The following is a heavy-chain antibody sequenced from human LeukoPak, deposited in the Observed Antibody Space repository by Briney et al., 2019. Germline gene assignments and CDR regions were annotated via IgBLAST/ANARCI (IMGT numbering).Heavy chain of an antibody. V-gene: IGHV1-18*01. J-gene: IGHJ3*02. Sequence: ASVKVSCKASGYTFTSYGISWVRQAPGQGLEWMGWISAYNGNTNYAQKLQGRVTMTTDTSTSTAYMELRSLRSDDTAVYYCARATSYYDFWSGYQNAFDIWGQGTMVTVSS. CDR1: GYTFTSYG. CDR3: ARATSYYDFWSGYQNAFDI. D-gene: IGHD3-3*01. CDR2: ISAYNGNT.